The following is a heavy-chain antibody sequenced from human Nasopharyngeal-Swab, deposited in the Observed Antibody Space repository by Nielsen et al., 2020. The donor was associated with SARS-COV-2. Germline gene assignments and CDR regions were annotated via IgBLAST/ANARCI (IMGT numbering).Heavy chain of an antibody. J-gene: IGHJ6*02. Sequence: GESLKISCAASGFTFSSYAMNWVRQAPGKGLEWLSSISSSGSTRNYADSVKGRFIISRDNAKNSMYLQMNSLRAEDTAVYYCARHSSNAIFGVVIPYGMDVWGQGTTLTVSS. D-gene: IGHD3-3*01. CDR3: ARHSSNAIFGVVIPYGMDV. V-gene: IGHV3-48*03. CDR2: ISSSGSTR. CDR1: GFTFSSYA.